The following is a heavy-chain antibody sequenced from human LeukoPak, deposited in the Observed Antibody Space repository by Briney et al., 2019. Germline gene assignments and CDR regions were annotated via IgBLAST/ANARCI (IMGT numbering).Heavy chain of an antibody. D-gene: IGHD4-17*01. Sequence: GRSLRLSCAASGFTFSSYAMHWVRQAPGKGLEWVSSISSSSSYIYYADSVKGRFTISRDNAKNSLYLQMNSLRAEDTAVYYCARGHTAVTRHFDFWGQGTLVTVSS. J-gene: IGHJ4*02. CDR2: ISSSSSYI. V-gene: IGHV3-21*01. CDR1: GFTFSSYA. CDR3: ARGHTAVTRHFDF.